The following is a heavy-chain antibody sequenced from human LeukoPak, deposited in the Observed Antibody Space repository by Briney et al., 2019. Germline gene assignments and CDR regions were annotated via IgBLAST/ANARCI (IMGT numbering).Heavy chain of an antibody. V-gene: IGHV3-30*02. J-gene: IGHJ4*02. CDR1: GFTFSSYG. CDR2: IRYDGSNK. CDR3: ARIITMIVVAGGY. Sequence: GGSLRLSCAASGFTFSSYGMHWVRQAPGKGLEWVAFIRYDGSNKYYADSVKGRLTISRDNSKNTLYLQMNSLRAEDTAVYYCARIITMIVVAGGYWGQGTLVTVSS. D-gene: IGHD3-22*01.